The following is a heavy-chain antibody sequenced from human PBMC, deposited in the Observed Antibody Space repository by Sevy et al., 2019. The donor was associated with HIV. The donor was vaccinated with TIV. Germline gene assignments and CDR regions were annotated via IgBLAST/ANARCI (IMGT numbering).Heavy chain of an antibody. D-gene: IGHD6-13*01. V-gene: IGHV3-53*01. CDR2: IYSGGST. CDR1: GFTVSSNY. J-gene: IGHJ4*02. CDR3: ATGRYSTSWYLDY. Sequence: GGSLRLSCAASGFTVSSNYMSWVRQAPGKGLEWVSVIYSGGSTYYADSVKGRFTISRDNSKNTLYLQMNSLRAEDTAVYYCATGRYSTSWYLDYWGQGTLVTVS.